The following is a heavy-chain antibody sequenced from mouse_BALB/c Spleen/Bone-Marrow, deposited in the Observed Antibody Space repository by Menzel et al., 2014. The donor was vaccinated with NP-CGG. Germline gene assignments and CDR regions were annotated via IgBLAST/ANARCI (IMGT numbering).Heavy chain of an antibody. CDR1: GFTFSDYY. V-gene: IGHV5-4*02. J-gene: IGHJ3*01. CDR2: ISDGGTYT. D-gene: IGHD1-1*01. Sequence: EVKLMESGGGLVKPGGSLKLSCAASGFTFSDYYMYWVRQTPEKRLEWVATISDGGTYTSYPDSVKGRFTISRDNARNNLNLQMSSLKSDDTAMYYCVRDSGYSGSPYCGQGTLVTVSA. CDR3: VRDSGYSGSPY.